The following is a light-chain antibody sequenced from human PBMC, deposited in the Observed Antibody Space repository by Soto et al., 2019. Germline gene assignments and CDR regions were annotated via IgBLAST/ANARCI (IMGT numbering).Light chain of an antibody. J-gene: IGLJ1*01. V-gene: IGLV2-11*01. CDR2: DVS. Sequence: QSVLTRPRSVSGSPGQSVTISCTGTSSDVGAYNFVSWYQQHPGKAPKLVIFDVSQRPSGVPDRFSGSKSGSTASLTISGLQPEDEADYYCCSYGGSFYVIGTGTKVTVL. CDR1: SSDVGAYNF. CDR3: CSYGGSFYV.